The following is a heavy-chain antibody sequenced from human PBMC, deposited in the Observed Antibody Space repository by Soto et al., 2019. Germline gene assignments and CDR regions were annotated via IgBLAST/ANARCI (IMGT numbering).Heavy chain of an antibody. CDR2: IRSKAYGGTT. J-gene: IGHJ3*02. CDR1: GFTFGDYA. D-gene: IGHD3-10*01. V-gene: IGHV3-49*03. Sequence: GGSLRLSCTASGFTFGDYAMSWFRQAPGKGLEWVGFIRSKAYGGTTEYAASVKGRFTISRDDSKSMAYLQMNSLKTEDTAVYYCTSPQRGGYYPPHDAFDIWGQGTMVTVSS. CDR3: TSPQRGGYYPPHDAFDI.